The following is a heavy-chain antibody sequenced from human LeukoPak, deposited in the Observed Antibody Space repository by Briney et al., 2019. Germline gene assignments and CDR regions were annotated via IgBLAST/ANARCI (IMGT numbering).Heavy chain of an antibody. CDR2: ISYDGSNK. J-gene: IGHJ6*02. Sequence: GGSLRLSCAASGFTFSNYAMNWVRQAPGKGLEWVAVISYDGSNKFYADSVKGRFTISRDNSKNTLYLQMNSLRAEDTAVYYCARDLTEWSKYYYYGMDVWGQGTTVTVSS. CDR3: ARDLTEWSKYYYYGMDV. CDR1: GFTFSNYA. V-gene: IGHV3-30*03. D-gene: IGHD3-3*01.